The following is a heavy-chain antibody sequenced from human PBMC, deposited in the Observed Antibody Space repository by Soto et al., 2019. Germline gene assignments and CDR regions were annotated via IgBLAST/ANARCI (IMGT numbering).Heavy chain of an antibody. CDR3: ARDFYDFWSGYYSWFDP. V-gene: IGHV1-18*01. CDR2: ISAYNGNT. Sequence: ASVKVSCKASGYTFTSYGISWVRQAPGQGLEWMGWISAYNGNTNYAQKLQGRVTMTTDTSTSTAYMELRSLRSDDTAVYYCARDFYDFWSGYYSWFDPWGQGTLVTVSS. J-gene: IGHJ5*02. D-gene: IGHD3-3*01. CDR1: GYTFTSYG.